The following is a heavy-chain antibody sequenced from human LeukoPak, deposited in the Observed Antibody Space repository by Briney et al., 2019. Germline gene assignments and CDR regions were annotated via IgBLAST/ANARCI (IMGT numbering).Heavy chain of an antibody. D-gene: IGHD5-24*01. V-gene: IGHV3-9*01. J-gene: IGHJ6*02. CDR2: ISWNSGSI. Sequence: PGGSLRLSCAASGFTFDDYAMHWVRQAPGKGLEWVSGISWNSGSIGYADSVKGRFTISRENAKNSLYLQMNSLRAEDTALYYCAKGRDGYNSGYYYGMDVWGQGTTVTVSS. CDR1: GFTFDDYA. CDR3: AKGRDGYNSGYYYGMDV.